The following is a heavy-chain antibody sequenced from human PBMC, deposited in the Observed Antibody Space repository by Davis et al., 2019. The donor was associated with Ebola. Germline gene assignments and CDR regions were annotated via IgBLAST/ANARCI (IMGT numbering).Heavy chain of an antibody. CDR1: GYTFTGYY. Sequence: ALVKVSCKASGYTFTGYYMHWVRQAPGQGLEWMGWINPNSGGTNYAQKFQGRVTITADKSTSTAYMELSSLRSEDTAVYYCARVASLPATVTTGVSWFDPWGQGTLVTVSS. CDR2: INPNSGGT. V-gene: IGHV1-2*02. J-gene: IGHJ5*02. CDR3: ARVASLPATVTTGVSWFDP. D-gene: IGHD4-17*01.